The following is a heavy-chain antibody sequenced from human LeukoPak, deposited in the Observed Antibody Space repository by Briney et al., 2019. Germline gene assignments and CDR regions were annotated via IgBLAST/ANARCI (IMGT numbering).Heavy chain of an antibody. CDR3: ATPGRRWDYFDF. Sequence: GGSLRLSCTVSGFTLSNAWMTWVRQAPGKGLEWIGCIKTEADGGTTDYAAPVKGRFTILRDDSKNTVYLQMNSLKIEDTAVYSCATPGRRWDYFDFWGRGTLVTVSS. J-gene: IGHJ4*02. CDR2: IKTEADGGTT. CDR1: GFTLSNAW. V-gene: IGHV3-15*01. D-gene: IGHD5-24*01.